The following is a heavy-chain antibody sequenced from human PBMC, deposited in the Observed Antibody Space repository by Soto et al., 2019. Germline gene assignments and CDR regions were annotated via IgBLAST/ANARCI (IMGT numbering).Heavy chain of an antibody. CDR3: ARDLQGESGSASPYFDY. CDR1: GGTFSSYT. V-gene: IGHV1-69*08. Sequence: QVQLVQSGAEVKKPGSSVKVSCKASGGTFSSYTISWVRQAPGQELEWMGRIIPILGIANYAQKFQGRVTITADKSTSTAYMELSSLRSEETAVYYCARDLQGESGSASPYFDYWGQGTLVTVSS. J-gene: IGHJ4*02. D-gene: IGHD3-10*01. CDR2: IIPILGIA.